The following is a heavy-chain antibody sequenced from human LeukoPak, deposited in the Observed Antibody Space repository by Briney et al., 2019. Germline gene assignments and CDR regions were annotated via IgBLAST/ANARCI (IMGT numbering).Heavy chain of an antibody. CDR1: EFTFDDYG. CDR2: INWNGGST. V-gene: IGHV3-20*04. CDR3: ARGITMIRYDAFDI. J-gene: IGHJ3*02. Sequence: PGGSLRLSCAASEFTFDDYGMSWVRQAPGKGLEWVSGINWNGGSTGYADSVKGRFTISRDNAKNSLYLQMNSLRAEDTALYYCARGITMIRYDAFDICGQGSMVTVSS. D-gene: IGHD3-22*01.